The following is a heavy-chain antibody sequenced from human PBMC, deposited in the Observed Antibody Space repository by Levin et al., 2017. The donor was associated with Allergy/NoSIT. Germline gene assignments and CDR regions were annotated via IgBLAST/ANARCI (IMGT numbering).Heavy chain of an antibody. Sequence: LSLTCAVSGITFSDYGFHWVRQAPGKGLEWVAISSNDGNNQYYADSVKGRFTVSRDKSKNTLNLQMNTLSPDDTAVYYCAKGGSFDSWGQGTLVTVSS. CDR2: SSNDGNNQ. CDR3: AKGGSFDS. J-gene: IGHJ4*02. D-gene: IGHD3-10*01. CDR1: GITFSDYG. V-gene: IGHV3-30*18.